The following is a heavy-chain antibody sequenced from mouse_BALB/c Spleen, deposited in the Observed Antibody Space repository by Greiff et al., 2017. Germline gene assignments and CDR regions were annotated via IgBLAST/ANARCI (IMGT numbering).Heavy chain of an antibody. CDR3: ARGYRYDRAWFAY. D-gene: IGHD2-14*01. J-gene: IGHJ3*01. Sequence: QVQLKESGAELMKPGASVKISCKATGYTFSSYWIEWVKQRPGHGLEWIGEILPGSGSTNYNEKFKGKATFTADTSSNTAYMQLSSLTSEDSAVYYCARGYRYDRAWFAYWGQGTLVTVSA. CDR2: ILPGSGST. V-gene: IGHV1-9*01. CDR1: GYTFSSYW.